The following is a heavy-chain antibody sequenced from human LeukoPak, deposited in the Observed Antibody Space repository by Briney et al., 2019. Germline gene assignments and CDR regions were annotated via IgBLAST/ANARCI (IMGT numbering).Heavy chain of an antibody. J-gene: IGHJ4*02. V-gene: IGHV3-23*01. CDR2: ISDSGGAT. CDR1: GVTLSNYG. Sequence: GGSLRLSCAVSGVTLSNYGMAWVRQAPGKGLEWVAGISDSGGATNYADSVKGRFTISRDNAKNTLYLQMSSLRSEDTAVYFCATRGVVIRVILVGFHKQAYYFDSWGQGALVTVSS. CDR3: ATRGVVIRVILVGFHKQAYYFDS. D-gene: IGHD3-10*01.